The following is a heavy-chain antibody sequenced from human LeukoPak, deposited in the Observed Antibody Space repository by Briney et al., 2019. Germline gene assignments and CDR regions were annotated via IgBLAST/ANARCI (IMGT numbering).Heavy chain of an antibody. CDR3: TRHGGGYYYDSSGYPS. Sequence: GGSLRLSCAASGFTFSGSAMHWVRQASGKGLEWVGRIRSKANSYATAYAASVKGRFTISRDDSKNTAYLQMNSLKPEDTAVYYCTRHGGGYYYDSSGYPSWGQGTLVTVSS. CDR2: IRSKANSYAT. V-gene: IGHV3-73*01. D-gene: IGHD3-22*01. J-gene: IGHJ4*02. CDR1: GFTFSGSA.